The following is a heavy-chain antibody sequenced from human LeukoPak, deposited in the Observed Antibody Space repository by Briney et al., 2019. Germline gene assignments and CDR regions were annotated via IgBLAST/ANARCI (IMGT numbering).Heavy chain of an antibody. CDR1: GGSISSSSYY. Sequence: SETLSLTCTVSGGSISSSSYYWGWIRQTPGKGLEWIGTIHYSGSTFYNPSLKSRVTISVDTSKNEFSLKVNSVTAADTAVYYCARDQTTTYYYQSSGYPDAFDIWGQGTMVTVSS. CDR3: ARDQTTTYYYQSSGYPDAFDI. D-gene: IGHD3-22*01. J-gene: IGHJ3*02. V-gene: IGHV4-39*07. CDR2: IHYSGST.